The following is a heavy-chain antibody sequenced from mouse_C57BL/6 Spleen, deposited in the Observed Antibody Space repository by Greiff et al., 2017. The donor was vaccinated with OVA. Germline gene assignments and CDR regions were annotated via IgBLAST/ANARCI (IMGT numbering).Heavy chain of an antibody. V-gene: IGHV5-4*01. CDR3: ARDNYYGSSYYFDY. J-gene: IGHJ2*01. CDR2: ISDGGSYT. CDR1: GFTFSSYA. D-gene: IGHD1-1*01. Sequence: EVQGVESGGGLVKPGGSLTLSCAASGFTFSSYAMSWVRQTPEKRLEWVATISDGGSYTYYPDNVKGRFTISRDNAKNNLYLQMSHLKSEDTAMYYCARDNYYGSSYYFDYWGQGTTLTVSS.